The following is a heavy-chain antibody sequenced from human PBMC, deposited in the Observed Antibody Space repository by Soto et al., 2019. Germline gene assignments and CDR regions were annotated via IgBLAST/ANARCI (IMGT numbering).Heavy chain of an antibody. V-gene: IGHV5-51*01. J-gene: IGHJ4*02. CDR1: GYSFTYYW. CDR2: IYPGDSNT. D-gene: IGHD4-17*01. Sequence: PGESLKISCKGSGYSFTYYWIGWVRQMPGKGLEYMGVIYPGDSNTRYSPSFQGQVTISADKSINTAYLQWSSLKASDTAMYYCARQDGDGLYYFDYWGQGTLVTVSS. CDR3: ARQDGDGLYYFDY.